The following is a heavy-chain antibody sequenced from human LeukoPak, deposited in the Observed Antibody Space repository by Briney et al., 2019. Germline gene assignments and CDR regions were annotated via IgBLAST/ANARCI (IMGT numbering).Heavy chain of an antibody. CDR2: ISSRGSTI. CDR3: AREISGERTYYFDY. CDR1: GFTFSDYY. Sequence: GGSLRLSCAASGFTFSDYYMSWIRQAPGKGLEWVSYISSRGSTIYYADSVKGRFTISRDNAKNSLYLQMNSLRAEDTAVYYCAREISGERTYYFDYWGQGTLVTVSS. D-gene: IGHD1-26*01. J-gene: IGHJ4*02. V-gene: IGHV3-11*01.